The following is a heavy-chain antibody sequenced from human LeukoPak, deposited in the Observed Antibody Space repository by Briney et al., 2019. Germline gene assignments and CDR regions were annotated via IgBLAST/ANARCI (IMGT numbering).Heavy chain of an antibody. CDR2: INHSGST. D-gene: IGHD6-13*01. V-gene: IGHV4-34*01. J-gene: IGHJ4*02. CDR1: GGSFSGYC. CDR3: ARGRVSSSCRFDY. Sequence: TSETLSLTCAVYGGSFSGYCWSWLRQPPGKGLEWIGEINHSGSTNYNPSLKSRVTISVDTSKNQFSLKLSSVTAADTAVYYCARGRVSSSCRFDYWGQGTLVTVSS.